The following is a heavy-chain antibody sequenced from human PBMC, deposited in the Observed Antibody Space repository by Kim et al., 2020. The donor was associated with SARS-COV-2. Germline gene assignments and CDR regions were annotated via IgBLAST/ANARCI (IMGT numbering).Heavy chain of an antibody. CDR2: ISSSSTI. Sequence: GGSLRLSCAASGFTFSSYSMNWVRQAPGKGLEWVSYISSSSTIYYADSVKGRFTISRDNAKNSLYLQMNSLRDEDTAVYYCARGIAAAGTGYYWGQGTLVTVSS. CDR1: GFTFSSYS. J-gene: IGHJ4*02. CDR3: ARGIAAAGTGYY. V-gene: IGHV3-48*02. D-gene: IGHD6-13*01.